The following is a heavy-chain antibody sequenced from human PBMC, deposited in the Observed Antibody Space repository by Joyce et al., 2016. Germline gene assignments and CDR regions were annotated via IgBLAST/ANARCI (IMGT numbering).Heavy chain of an antibody. J-gene: IGHJ4*02. D-gene: IGHD2-15*01. Sequence: GFSFSRYAMHWVRQAPGKRLEWVALISYDGSNKYFADSVKGRFSISRDNSENTLFLQMNSLRVEDTAVYYCAKDHHHCSGGSCHRTYFDYWGQGTLVTVSS. CDR3: AKDHHHCSGGSCHRTYFDY. CDR2: ISYDGSNK. V-gene: IGHV3-30*18. CDR1: GFSFSRYA.